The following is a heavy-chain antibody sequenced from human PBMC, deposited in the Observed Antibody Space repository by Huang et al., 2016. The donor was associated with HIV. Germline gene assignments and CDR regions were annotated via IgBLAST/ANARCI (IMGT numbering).Heavy chain of an antibody. J-gene: IGHJ3*01. V-gene: IGHV3-30-3*01. D-gene: IGHD5-12*01. Sequence: QVQLVESGGGVVKPGRSLRLSCAASGFSFANYAMHWVRQAPGKRLECVTCISNDGSSRYYADSVKGRFTISRDNFKNALYLQMNRLRGDDTAVYYCTREYTVAGAFDLWGQGTMVTVSS. CDR3: TREYTVAGAFDL. CDR2: ISNDGSSR. CDR1: GFSFANYA.